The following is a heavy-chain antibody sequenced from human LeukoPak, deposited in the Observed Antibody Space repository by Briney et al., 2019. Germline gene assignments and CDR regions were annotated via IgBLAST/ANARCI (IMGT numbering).Heavy chain of an antibody. CDR1: GGSFSGYY. CDR3: ARSYGSGSYYKGNWFDP. J-gene: IGHJ5*02. CDR2: INHSGST. D-gene: IGHD3-10*01. Sequence: SETLSLTCAVYGGSFSGYYWSWIRQPPGKRLEWIGEINHSGSTNYNPSLKSRVTISVDTSKNQFSLKLSSVTAADTAVYYCARSYGSGSYYKGNWFDPWGQGTLVTVSS. V-gene: IGHV4-34*01.